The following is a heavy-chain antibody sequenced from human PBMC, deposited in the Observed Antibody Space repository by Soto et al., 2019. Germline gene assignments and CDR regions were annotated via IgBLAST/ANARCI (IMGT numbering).Heavy chain of an antibody. V-gene: IGHV4-31*01. Sequence: QVQLQESGPGLVKPSQTLSLTCTVSGGSISSGAYYWNWIRQHPGKGLEWIGYIYYSGSTYYNPSPXXXFLISVDPSKXXCXLXXSSVTAADTAIYYCARGQGERCTYGVCVRTYTFDIWGQGTMVTVSS. J-gene: IGHJ3*02. CDR3: ARGQGERCTYGVCVRTYTFDI. CDR1: GGSISSGAYY. D-gene: IGHD2-8*01. CDR2: IYYSGST.